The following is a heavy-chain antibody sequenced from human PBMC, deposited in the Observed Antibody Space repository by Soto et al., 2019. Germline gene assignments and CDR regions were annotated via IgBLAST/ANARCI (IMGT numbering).Heavy chain of an antibody. V-gene: IGHV3-30*18. CDR1: GFTFSSYG. J-gene: IGHJ4*02. D-gene: IGHD3-3*01. CDR2: ISYDGSNK. Sequence: PGGSLRLSCAASGFTFSSYGMHWVRQAPGKGLEWVAVISYDGSNKYYADSVKGRFTISRDNSKNTLYLQMNSLRAEDTAVYYCAKEPTRRIRFLEWLLDYWGQGTLVTVSS. CDR3: AKEPTRRIRFLEWLLDY.